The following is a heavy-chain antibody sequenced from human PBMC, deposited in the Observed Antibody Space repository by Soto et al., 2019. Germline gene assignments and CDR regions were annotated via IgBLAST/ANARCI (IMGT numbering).Heavy chain of an antibody. D-gene: IGHD7-27*01. V-gene: IGHV6-1*01. CDR1: GDSVSSNSAA. Sequence: SQTLSLTCAISGDSVSSNSAAWTWIRQSPSRGLEWLGRTYYRSKWYNDYAVSVKSRITINPDTSKNQFSLQLNSVTPEDTAVYYCARAELTGDPWYYYYYMDVWGKGTTVTVSS. CDR3: ARAELTGDPWYYYYYMDV. CDR2: TYYRSKWYN. J-gene: IGHJ6*03.